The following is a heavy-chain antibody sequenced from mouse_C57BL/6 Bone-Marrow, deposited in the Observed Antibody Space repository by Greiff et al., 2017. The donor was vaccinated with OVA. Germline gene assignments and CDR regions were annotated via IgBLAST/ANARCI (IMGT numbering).Heavy chain of an antibody. CDR2: IRNKANGYTT. D-gene: IGHD2-3*01. J-gene: IGHJ3*01. V-gene: IGHV7-3*01. CDR1: GFTFTDYY. Sequence: EVKLVESGGGLVQPGGSLSLSCAASGFTFTDYYMSWVRQPPGKALEWLGFIRNKANGYTTEYSASLKGRFTISRDNSQSILYLQMNALRAEDSATYYCARFYDGYYSFAYWGQGTLVTVSA. CDR3: ARFYDGYYSFAY.